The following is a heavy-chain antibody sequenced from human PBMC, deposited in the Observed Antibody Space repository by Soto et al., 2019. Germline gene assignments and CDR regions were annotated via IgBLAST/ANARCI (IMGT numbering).Heavy chain of an antibody. Sequence: SETLSLTCAVYGGSFSGYYWSWIRQPPGKGLEWIGEISHSGSTTYNPSLKSRVTISIDTSKNQFSLKLSPVTAADTAVYYCARGATTVEHYYYYGMDVWGQGTTVTVSS. CDR3: ARGATTVEHYYYYGMDV. CDR1: GGSFSGYY. D-gene: IGHD4-17*01. J-gene: IGHJ6*02. CDR2: ISHSGST. V-gene: IGHV4-34*01.